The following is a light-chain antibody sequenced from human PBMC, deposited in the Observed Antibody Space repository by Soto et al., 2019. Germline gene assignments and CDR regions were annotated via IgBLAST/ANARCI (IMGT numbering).Light chain of an antibody. J-gene: IGKJ1*01. CDR3: QQYNDWPQT. V-gene: IGKV3-15*01. CDR2: GAS. Sequence: EILLTQSPATLSLSPGERATLSCRASQSVGSNLAWYQQKPGQAPRLLVYGASTRATGIPARFSARGSGTEFTLTIASLQSEDFALYFCQQYNDWPQTFGQGTKVELK. CDR1: QSVGSN.